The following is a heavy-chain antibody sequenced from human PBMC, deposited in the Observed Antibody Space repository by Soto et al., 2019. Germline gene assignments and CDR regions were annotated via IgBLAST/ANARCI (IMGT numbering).Heavy chain of an antibody. V-gene: IGHV1-8*01. D-gene: IGHD6-13*01. Sequence: VASVKVSCKASGYTFTSYDINWVRQATGQGLEWMGWMNPNSGNTGYAQKFQGRVTMTRNTSISTAYMELSSLRSEDTAVYYCARDNVLYSSSRTAYGMDVWGQGTTVTVSS. J-gene: IGHJ6*02. CDR1: GYTFTSYD. CDR2: MNPNSGNT. CDR3: ARDNVLYSSSRTAYGMDV.